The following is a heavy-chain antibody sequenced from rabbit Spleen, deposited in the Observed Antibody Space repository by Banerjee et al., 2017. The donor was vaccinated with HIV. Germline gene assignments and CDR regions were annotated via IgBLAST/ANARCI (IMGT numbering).Heavy chain of an antibody. CDR1: GFSFSTSDY. CDR3: ARDTSSSFSSYGMDL. D-gene: IGHD1-1*01. J-gene: IGHJ3*01. Sequence: QSLEESGGDLVKPGASLTLTCTASGFSFSTSDYICWVRQAPGKGLEWISCIAGSSSGFTYSATWAKGRFTISKTSSTTVTLQVTRLTAADTATYFCARDTSSSFSSYGMDLWGQGTLVTVS. V-gene: IGHV1S40*01. CDR2: IAGSSSGFT.